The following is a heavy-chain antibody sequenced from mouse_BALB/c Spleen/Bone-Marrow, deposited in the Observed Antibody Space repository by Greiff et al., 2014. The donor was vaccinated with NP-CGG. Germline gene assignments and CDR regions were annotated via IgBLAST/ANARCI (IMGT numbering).Heavy chain of an antibody. CDR3: TRDGKGNYDYAMDY. J-gene: IGHJ4*01. D-gene: IGHD2-1*01. Sequence: VQLKQSGGGLVKPGGSLKLSCAASGFTFSSYTMSWVRQTPEKRLEWVATISSGGSYTYYPDSVKGRFTTSRDNAKNTLYLQMSSLKSEDTAMYYCTRDGKGNYDYAMDYWGQGTSVTVSS. CDR1: GFTFSSYT. V-gene: IGHV5-6-4*01. CDR2: ISSGGSYT.